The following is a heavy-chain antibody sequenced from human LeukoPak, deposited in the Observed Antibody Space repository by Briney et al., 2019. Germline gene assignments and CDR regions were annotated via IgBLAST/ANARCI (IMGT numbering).Heavy chain of an antibody. Sequence: SETLSLTCTVSGGSISSGGYYWSWIRQHPGKGLEWIGYIYYSGSTYYNPSLKSRVTISVDTSKNQFSLKLSSVTAADTAVYYCARAERITMVVAFDYWGQGTLVTVSS. J-gene: IGHJ4*02. D-gene: IGHD3-22*01. CDR3: ARAERITMVVAFDY. CDR2: IYYSGST. V-gene: IGHV4-31*03. CDR1: GGSISSGGYY.